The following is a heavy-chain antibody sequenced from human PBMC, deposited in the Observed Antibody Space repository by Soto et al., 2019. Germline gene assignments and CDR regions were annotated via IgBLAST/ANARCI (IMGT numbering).Heavy chain of an antibody. V-gene: IGHV3-15*01. CDR3: TAGYCSGGSCYSVVY. D-gene: IGHD2-15*01. Sequence: EVQLVESGGGLVKPGGSLSLSCAASGFTFSNVWMSWVRQAPGKGLEWVGRIKRRADGGTTDYATPVRGRFTVSRDDSKNTLELQMNSLKTEDTAVYYCTAGYCSGGSCYSVVYWGQGTLVTVSS. J-gene: IGHJ4*02. CDR1: GFTFSNVW. CDR2: IKRRADGGTT.